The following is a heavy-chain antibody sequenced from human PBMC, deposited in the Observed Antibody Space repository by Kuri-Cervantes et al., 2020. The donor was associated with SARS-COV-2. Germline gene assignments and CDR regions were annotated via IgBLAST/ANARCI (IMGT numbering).Heavy chain of an antibody. CDR3: ATLPRRFLEWFPFGIAGDY. Sequence: ASVKVSCKASGGTFSSYAISWVRQAPGQGLEWMGGFDPEDGETIYAQKFQARVTMTEDTSTDTAYMELSSLRSEDTAVYYCATLPRRFLEWFPFGIAGDYWGQGTLVTVSS. J-gene: IGHJ4*02. CDR1: GGTFSSYA. CDR2: FDPEDGET. V-gene: IGHV1-24*01. D-gene: IGHD3-3*01.